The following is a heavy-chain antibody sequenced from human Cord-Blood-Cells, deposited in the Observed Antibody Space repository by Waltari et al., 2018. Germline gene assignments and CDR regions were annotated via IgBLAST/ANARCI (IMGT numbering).Heavy chain of an antibody. Sequence: QVQLVQSGAEVKKPGASVKVSCKSSGHTFTSYDINWVRQATGQGLEWMGWINPNSGNTGYAQKFQGRDTITRNTSISTAYRELSSLRSEDTAVYYCAVRFYGMDVWGQGTTVTVSS. CDR2: INPNSGNT. CDR1: GHTFTSYD. V-gene: IGHV1-8*01. CDR3: AVRFYGMDV. J-gene: IGHJ6*02.